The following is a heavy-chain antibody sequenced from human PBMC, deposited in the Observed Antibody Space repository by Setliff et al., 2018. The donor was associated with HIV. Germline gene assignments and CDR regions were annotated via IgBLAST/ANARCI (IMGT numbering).Heavy chain of an antibody. CDR1: GGSLSSGDYS. V-gene: IGHV4-61*09. J-gene: IGHJ6*02. D-gene: IGHD3-9*01. CDR2: VYTSGSI. Sequence: SETLSLTCTVSGGSLSSGDYSWSWIRQPAGKGLEWIGHVYTSGSINYNPSLKSRVTISVEMSKYQLSLNMTSVAAADTAVYYCAREGGYFDWLGYYYYYGLDVWGPGTTVTVSS. CDR3: AREGGYFDWLGYYYYYGLDV.